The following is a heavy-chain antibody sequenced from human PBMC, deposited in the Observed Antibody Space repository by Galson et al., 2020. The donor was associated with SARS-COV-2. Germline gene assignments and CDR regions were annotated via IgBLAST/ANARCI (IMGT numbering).Heavy chain of an antibody. CDR3: ARDRFSSGPNTYYYYGMDV. J-gene: IGHJ6*02. CDR2: ISAYNGNT. Sequence: ASVKVSCKASGYTFTSYGISWVRQAPGQGLEWMGWISAYNGNTNYAQKLQGRVTMTTDTSTSTAYMELRSLRSDDTAVYYCARDRFSSGPNTYYYYGMDVWGQGTSVTVSS. CDR1: GYTFTSYG. V-gene: IGHV1-18*01. D-gene: IGHD6-19*01.